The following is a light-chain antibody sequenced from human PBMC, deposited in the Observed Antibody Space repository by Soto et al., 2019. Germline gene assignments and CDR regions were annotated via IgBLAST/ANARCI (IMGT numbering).Light chain of an antibody. V-gene: IGKV3-11*01. CDR2: DIS. CDR3: QQRNNWPWLT. Sequence: EIVLTQSPATLSLSPGERATLSCRASQSVKNYLAWYQQKPGQAPRLLIYDISNRATGIPARFSGSGSGADFTLTIISLEPEDFAVYYCQQRNNWPWLTFGGGTRVEIK. J-gene: IGKJ4*01. CDR1: QSVKNY.